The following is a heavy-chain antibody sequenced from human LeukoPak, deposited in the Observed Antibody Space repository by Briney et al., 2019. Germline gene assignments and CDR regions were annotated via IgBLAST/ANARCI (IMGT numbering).Heavy chain of an antibody. V-gene: IGHV3-15*01. CDR2: IKSKTDGETT. CDR3: TTDLGTYYHGSQRLIPIDY. CDR1: GFTFTNAW. D-gene: IGHD3-10*01. Sequence: GGSLRLSCVDSGFTFTNAWMSWVRQAPGKGLEWIGRIKSKTDGETTNYAEPVRGRFTISRDDSKSAVYLQMNTLKIEDTAVYYCTTDLGTYYHGSQRLIPIDYWGQGTLVTVSS. J-gene: IGHJ4*02.